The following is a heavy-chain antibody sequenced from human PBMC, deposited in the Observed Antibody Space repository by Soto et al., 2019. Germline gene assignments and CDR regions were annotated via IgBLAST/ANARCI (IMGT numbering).Heavy chain of an antibody. V-gene: IGHV3-30*18. J-gene: IGHJ6*02. D-gene: IGHD1-20*01. CDR3: AKYAYNWNYYYGMDV. Sequence: GGSLRLSCAASGFTFSSYGMHWVRQAPGKGLEWVAVISYDGSNKYYADSVKGRFTISRDNSKNTLYLQMNSLRAEDPAVYYCAKYAYNWNYYYGMDVWGQGTTVTVSS. CDR2: ISYDGSNK. CDR1: GFTFSSYG.